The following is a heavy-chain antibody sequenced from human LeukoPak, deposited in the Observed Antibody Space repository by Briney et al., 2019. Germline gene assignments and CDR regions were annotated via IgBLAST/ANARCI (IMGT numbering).Heavy chain of an antibody. CDR3: ARSNGHPSSSYTQD. CDR2: IKPDGSPG. J-gene: IGHJ4*02. Sequence: GGSLRLSCAASGFTISGSWMTWVRQAPGKGLEWVANIKPDGSPGLQLGSVRGRFTVSRDNAKNSVYLQMNSLRADDTGVYYCARSNGHPSSSYTQDWGQGTLVTVSS. D-gene: IGHD6-13*01. V-gene: IGHV3-7*01. CDR1: GFTISGSW.